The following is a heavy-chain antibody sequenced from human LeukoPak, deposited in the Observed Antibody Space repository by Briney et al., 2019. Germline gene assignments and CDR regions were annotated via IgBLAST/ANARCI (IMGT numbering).Heavy chain of an antibody. CDR3: ARGPPNWGYDY. CDR1: GYTFTSYN. CDR2: MSPNSGDT. D-gene: IGHD7-27*01. J-gene: IGHJ4*02. V-gene: IGHV1-8*01. Sequence: ASVKVSCKASGYTFTSYNFDWVRQATGQRPEWMGWMSPNSGDTGYAQKFQDRVTMTRNTSISTAYMELSSLRSDDTAVYYCARGPPNWGYDYWGPGTLVTVSS.